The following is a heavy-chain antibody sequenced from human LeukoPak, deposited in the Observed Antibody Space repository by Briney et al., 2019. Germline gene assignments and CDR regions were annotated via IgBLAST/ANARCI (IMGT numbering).Heavy chain of an antibody. CDR3: ARIETVADAFDI. J-gene: IGHJ3*02. CDR1: GFTFSSYE. CDR2: IYSGGST. D-gene: IGHD1-1*01. Sequence: GGSLRLSCAASGFTFSSYEMNWVRQAPGKGLEWVSLIYSGGSTSYADSVRGRFTISRDNSKNTLYLQMNSLRAEDTAVYYCARIETVADAFDIWGQGTLVTVSS. V-gene: IGHV3-66*01.